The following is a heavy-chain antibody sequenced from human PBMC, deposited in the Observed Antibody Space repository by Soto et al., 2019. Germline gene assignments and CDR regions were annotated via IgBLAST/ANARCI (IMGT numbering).Heavy chain of an antibody. CDR3: ARPYCGSSRCHAWFVP. CDR1: GYTFPDYY. V-gene: IGHV1-2*02. J-gene: IGHJ5*02. Sequence: QVQLVQSGAEVKKPGASVKVSCKASGYTFPDYYIYWVRQAPGQGLEWMGWINPDTGGTNYAQSFQGRVTMTRDTSVSTAYMELTRLTSDDTAVYYCARPYCGSSRCHAWFVPWGQGTLVTVSS. CDR2: INPDTGGT. D-gene: IGHD2-2*01.